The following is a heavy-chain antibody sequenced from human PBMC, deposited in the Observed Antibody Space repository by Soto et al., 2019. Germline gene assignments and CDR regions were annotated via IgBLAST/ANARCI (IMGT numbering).Heavy chain of an antibody. Sequence: QITLKESGPTLVRPTQILTLTCTFSGFSLTTTGVGVGWIRQPPGEALDWLAVIYWDDDKRYSPSLKSRLTITKDTSKNQVVLTMTNMDPVDTATYYCAHIMITFGGVIGDDAFDIWGQGTMVAVSS. CDR3: AHIMITFGGVIGDDAFDI. CDR2: IYWDDDK. V-gene: IGHV2-5*02. J-gene: IGHJ3*02. D-gene: IGHD3-16*02. CDR1: GFSLTTTGVG.